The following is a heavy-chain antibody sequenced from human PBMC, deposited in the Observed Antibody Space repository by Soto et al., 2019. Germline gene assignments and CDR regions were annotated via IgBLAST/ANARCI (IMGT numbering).Heavy chain of an antibody. Sequence: SVKVSCKASGGTFSSDAISWVRQAPGHGLEWMGGIITIFNTANYAQMFHGRVTITADESTSTAYMELSSLRAEDTAVYYCARSRCTNGVCYSLSPGLDVWGPGTTVTVSS. D-gene: IGHD2-8*01. CDR1: GGTFSSDA. CDR2: IITIFNTA. V-gene: IGHV1-69*13. J-gene: IGHJ6*02. CDR3: ARSRCTNGVCYSLSPGLDV.